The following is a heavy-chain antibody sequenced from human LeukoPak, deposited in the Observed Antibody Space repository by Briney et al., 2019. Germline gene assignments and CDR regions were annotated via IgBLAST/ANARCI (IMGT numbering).Heavy chain of an antibody. CDR3: MGSGYYSY. CDR2: IKQDGSEK. CDR1: GFTFSSYW. V-gene: IGHV3-7*05. D-gene: IGHD3-22*01. J-gene: IGHJ4*02. Sequence: GGSLRLSCASSGFTFSSYWMIWVRQAPGKGLEWVAHIKQDGSEKYYVDSVKGRFTISRDNAKNSLYLQMNSLRAEDTAVYYCMGSGYYSYWGQGTLVTVSS.